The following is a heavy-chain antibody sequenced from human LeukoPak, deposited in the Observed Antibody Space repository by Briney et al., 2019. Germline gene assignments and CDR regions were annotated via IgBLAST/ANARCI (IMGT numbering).Heavy chain of an antibody. CDR3: AKEGWELGPIDY. D-gene: IGHD1-26*01. CDR2: TWYDGTNK. V-gene: IGHV3-33*06. Sequence: GRSLRLSCAASGFTLSSYDMHWVRQPPGKGLEWVAVTWYDGTNKYYADSVKGRFTISRDNSKNTLYLQMNSLRAEDTAVYYCAKEGWELGPIDYWGQGTLVTVSS. CDR1: GFTLSSYD. J-gene: IGHJ4*02.